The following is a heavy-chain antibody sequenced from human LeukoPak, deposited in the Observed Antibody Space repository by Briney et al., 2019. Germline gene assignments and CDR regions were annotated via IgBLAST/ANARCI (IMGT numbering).Heavy chain of an antibody. CDR2: INTNTGNP. D-gene: IGHD3-9*01. J-gene: IGHJ4*02. CDR1: GYTFTSYA. Sequence: GASVKVSCKASGYTFTSYAMNWVRQAPGQGLEWMGWINTNTGNPTYAQGFTGRFVFSLDTSVSAAYLQISSLKAEDTAVYYCARGFGARYFDWLLIYWGQGTLVTVSS. CDR3: ARGFGARYFDWLLIY. V-gene: IGHV7-4-1*02.